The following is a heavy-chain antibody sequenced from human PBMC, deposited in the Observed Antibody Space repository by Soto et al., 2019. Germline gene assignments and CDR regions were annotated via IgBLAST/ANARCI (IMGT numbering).Heavy chain of an antibody. CDR3: ARDRVYYDSSGVDY. Sequence: SETLSLTCTVSGGSISSGGYYWSWIRQHPGKGLEWIGYIYYSGSTYYNPSLKSRVTISVDTSKNQFSLKLSSVTAADTAVYYCARDRVYYDSSGVDYWGQGTLVTVSS. CDR2: IYYSGST. D-gene: IGHD3-22*01. V-gene: IGHV4-31*03. CDR1: GGSISSGGYY. J-gene: IGHJ4*02.